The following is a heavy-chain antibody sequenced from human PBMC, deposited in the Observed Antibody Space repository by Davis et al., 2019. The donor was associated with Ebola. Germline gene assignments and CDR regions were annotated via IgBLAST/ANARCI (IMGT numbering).Heavy chain of an antibody. V-gene: IGHV3-33*01. CDR3: AGDAFDI. J-gene: IGHJ3*02. CDR2: IWYDGSNT. CDR1: GFTFSNYA. Sequence: GESLKISCAASGFTFSNYAMHWVRQAPGKGLEWVAVIWYDGSNTYYADSVKGRFTISRDNSKNTLYLQMNSLRAEDTAVYYCAGDAFDIWGQGTMVTVSS.